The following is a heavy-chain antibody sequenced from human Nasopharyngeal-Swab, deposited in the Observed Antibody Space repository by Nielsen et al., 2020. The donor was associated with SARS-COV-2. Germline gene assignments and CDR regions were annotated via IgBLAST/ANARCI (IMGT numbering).Heavy chain of an antibody. CDR2: ISARTGYT. Sequence: ASVKVSCKASGYTFMNNGISWVRQAPGLGLEWMGWISARTGYTNYAQKFQGRVTMTRDTSTSTAYMELRSLRSDDTAVYYCARDLSSGWYVGTQNWFDPWGQGTLVTVSS. J-gene: IGHJ5*02. D-gene: IGHD6-19*01. V-gene: IGHV1-18*04. CDR3: ARDLSSGWYVGTQNWFDP. CDR1: GYTFMNNG.